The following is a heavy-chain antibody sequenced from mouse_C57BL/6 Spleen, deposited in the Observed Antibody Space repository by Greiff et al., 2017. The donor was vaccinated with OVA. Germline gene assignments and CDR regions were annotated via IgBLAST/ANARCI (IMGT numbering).Heavy chain of an antibody. CDR3: ARGGGYDGSYYAMDY. CDR1: GYAFSSYW. V-gene: IGHV1-80*01. CDR2: IYPGDGDT. D-gene: IGHD2-2*01. J-gene: IGHJ4*01. Sequence: VQVVESGAELVKPGASVKISCKASGYAFSSYWMNWVKQRPGKGLEWIGQIYPGDGDTNYNGKFKGKATLTADKSSSTAYMQLSSLTSEDSAVYFCARGGGYDGSYYAMDYWGQGTSVTVSS.